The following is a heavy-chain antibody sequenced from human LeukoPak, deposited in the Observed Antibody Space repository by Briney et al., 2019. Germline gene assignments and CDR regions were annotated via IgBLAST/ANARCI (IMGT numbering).Heavy chain of an antibody. V-gene: IGHV3-9*01. J-gene: IGHJ4*02. D-gene: IGHD3-9*01. CDR3: AKSTDYDILTGSPPGDY. Sequence: GGSLRLSCAASGFTFDDYAMHWVRQAPGKGLEWVSGISWNSGSIGYADSVKGRFTISRDNAKNSLYLQMNSLRAEDTALYYCAKSTDYDILTGSPPGDYWGQGTLVTVSS. CDR1: GFTFDDYA. CDR2: ISWNSGSI.